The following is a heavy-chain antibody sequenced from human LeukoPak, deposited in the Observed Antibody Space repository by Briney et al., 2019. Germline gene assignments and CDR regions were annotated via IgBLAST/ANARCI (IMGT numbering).Heavy chain of an antibody. CDR2: IYYSGST. V-gene: IGHV4-59*01. Sequence: PSETLSLTCTISGGSISSYYWSWIRQPPGKGLKWIGYIYYSGSTNYNPSLKSRVTISVDTSKNQFSLKLSSVTAADTAVYYCAREAMMGHTTFDYWGQGTLVTVSS. J-gene: IGHJ4*02. D-gene: IGHD3-22*01. CDR3: AREAMMGHTTFDY. CDR1: GGSISSYY.